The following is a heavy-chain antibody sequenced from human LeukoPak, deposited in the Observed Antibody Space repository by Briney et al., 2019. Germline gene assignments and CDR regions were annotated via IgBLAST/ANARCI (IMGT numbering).Heavy chain of an antibody. J-gene: IGHJ3*02. Sequence: SETLSVTCAVYGGSFSGYYWSRIRQPPGKGLEWIGEINHSGSTNYNPSLKSRVTISVDTSKNQFSLKLSSVTAADTAVYYCARVTYYDILTGHLKAFDIWGQGTMVTVSS. V-gene: IGHV4-34*01. D-gene: IGHD3-9*01. CDR1: GGSFSGYY. CDR2: INHSGST. CDR3: ARVTYYDILTGHLKAFDI.